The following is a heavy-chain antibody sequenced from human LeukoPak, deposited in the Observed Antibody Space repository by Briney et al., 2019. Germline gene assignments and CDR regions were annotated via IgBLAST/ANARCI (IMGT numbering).Heavy chain of an antibody. Sequence: ASVKVSCKASGYTFTSYGISWVRQAPGQGLEWMGWISAYNGNTNYAQKLQGRVTMTTDTSTSTAYMELGGLRSDDTAVYYCARDPTYYYDSSGPSSVRWFDPWGQGTLVTVSS. CDR3: ARDPTYYYDSSGPSSVRWFDP. D-gene: IGHD3-22*01. CDR1: GYTFTSYG. V-gene: IGHV1-18*01. CDR2: ISAYNGNT. J-gene: IGHJ5*02.